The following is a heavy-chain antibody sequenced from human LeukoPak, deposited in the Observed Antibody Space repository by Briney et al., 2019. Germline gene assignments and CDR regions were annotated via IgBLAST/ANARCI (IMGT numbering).Heavy chain of an antibody. CDR2: ISGSGGST. V-gene: IGHV3-23*01. CDR1: GFTFSSYA. CDR3: AKALYRGYDSSGYYVY. D-gene: IGHD3-22*01. Sequence: GGSLRLSCAASGFTFSSYAMSWVRQAPGKGLEWVSAISGSGGSTYYADSVKGRFTISRDNSKDTLYLQMNSLRAEDTAVYYCAKALYRGYDSSGYYVYWGQGTLVTVSS. J-gene: IGHJ4*02.